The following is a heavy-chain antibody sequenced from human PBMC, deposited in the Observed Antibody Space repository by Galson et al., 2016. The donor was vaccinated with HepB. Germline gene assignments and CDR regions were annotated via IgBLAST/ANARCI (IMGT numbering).Heavy chain of an antibody. J-gene: IGHJ4*02. CDR3: ASKGRGLLVY. Sequence: SLRLSCAASAFTFRSFWMSWVRQAPGKGLEWIGQIYHSGSTNYNPSLKSRVTISVDKSKNQFSLQLSSVTAADTAVYYCASKGRGLLVYWGQGTLVTVSS. CDR1: AFTFRSFW. V-gene: IGHV4-4*02. D-gene: IGHD3-10*01. CDR2: IYHSGST.